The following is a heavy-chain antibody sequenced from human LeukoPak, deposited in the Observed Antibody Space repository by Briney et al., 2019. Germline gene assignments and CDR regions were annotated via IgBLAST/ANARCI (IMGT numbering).Heavy chain of an antibody. Sequence: GRSLRLSCAASKFTFSSYGMHWVRQAPGKGLEWVAVISYDGSNKYYADSVRGRFTISRDNSKNTLYLHMNSLGPEDTAVYYCAKSRHPYNWNDGAFFDYWGQGTLVTVSS. D-gene: IGHD1-20*01. V-gene: IGHV3-30*18. CDR3: AKSRHPYNWNDGAFFDY. J-gene: IGHJ4*02. CDR1: KFTFSSYG. CDR2: ISYDGSNK.